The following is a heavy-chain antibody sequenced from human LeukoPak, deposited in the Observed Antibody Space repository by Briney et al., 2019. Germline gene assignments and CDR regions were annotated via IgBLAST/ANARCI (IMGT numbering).Heavy chain of an antibody. CDR3: ARDVVPAAIGQLDV. V-gene: IGHV4-59*01. CDR1: GGSISSYY. Sequence: PSETLSLTCTVSGGSISSYYWSWIRQPPGKGLEWIGYIYYSGSTNYNPSLKSRVTISVDTSKNQFSLKLSSVTAADTAVYYCARDVVPAAIGQLDVWGKGTTVTVSS. J-gene: IGHJ6*04. D-gene: IGHD2-2*01. CDR2: IYYSGST.